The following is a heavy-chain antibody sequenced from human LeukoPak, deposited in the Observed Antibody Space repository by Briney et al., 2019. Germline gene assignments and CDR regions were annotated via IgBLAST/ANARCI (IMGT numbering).Heavy chain of an antibody. CDR3: ARDHEVVGGNFPFDY. V-gene: IGHV1-18*01. CDR2: ISAYNGNT. D-gene: IGHD4-23*01. CDR1: GYTFTSYG. Sequence: ASVKVSCKASGYTFTSYGISWVRQAPGQGLEWMGWISAYNGNTNYAQKLQGRVTMTTDTSTSTAYMELRSLRSEDTAVYYCARDHEVVGGNFPFDYWGQGTLVTVSS. J-gene: IGHJ4*02.